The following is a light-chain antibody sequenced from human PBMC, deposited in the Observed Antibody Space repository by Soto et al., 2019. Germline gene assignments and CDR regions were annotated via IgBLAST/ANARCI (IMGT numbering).Light chain of an antibody. CDR1: QTISSW. J-gene: IGKJ1*01. Sequence: ENQLTQSAATLSGSVGDRVTITCIASQTISSWLAWYQQKPGKAPKLLIYKASTLKSGVPSRFSGSGSGTEFTLTISSLQPDDFATYYCPPSTFYSEAFGQGTKLDI. CDR2: KAS. V-gene: IGKV1-5*03. CDR3: PPSTFYSEA.